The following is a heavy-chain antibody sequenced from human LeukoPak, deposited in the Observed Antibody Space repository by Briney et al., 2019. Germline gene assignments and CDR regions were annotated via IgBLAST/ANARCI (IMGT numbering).Heavy chain of an antibody. CDR2: INPNSGGT. CDR1: GYTFTGYY. V-gene: IGHV1-2*02. J-gene: IGHJ3*02. CDR3: ARDYDILSADAFDI. Sequence: GASVKVSCKASGYTFTGYYMHWVRQAPGQGLEWMGWINPNSGGTNYAQKFQGRVTMTRDTSISTAYMELSRLRSDDTAVYYCARDYDILSADAFDIWGQGTMVTVSS. D-gene: IGHD3-9*01.